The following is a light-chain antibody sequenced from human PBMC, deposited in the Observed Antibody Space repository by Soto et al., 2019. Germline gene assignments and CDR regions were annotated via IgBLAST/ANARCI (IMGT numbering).Light chain of an antibody. Sequence: QSALTQPASVSGSLGQSITIFCTGTTSDVGGYNYDSWYQQHPGKAPRLMIFEVSDRPSGVSNRFSGSKSGSTSSLTISGLPAEEEAVSYCSSYTGRSPSVFGGGTKLPVL. V-gene: IGLV2-14*01. CDR2: EVS. J-gene: IGLJ3*02. CDR3: SSYTGRSPSV. CDR1: TSDVGGYNY.